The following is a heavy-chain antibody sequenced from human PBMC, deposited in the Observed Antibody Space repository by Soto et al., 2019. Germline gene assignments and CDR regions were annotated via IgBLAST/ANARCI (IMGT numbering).Heavy chain of an antibody. J-gene: IGHJ5*02. D-gene: IGHD3-10*01. CDR2: IYHSGST. CDR3: AREKTGLSPGHFDP. V-gene: IGHV4-30-2*01. CDR1: GGSISSGGYS. Sequence: SETLSLTCAVSGGSISSGGYSWSWIRQPPGKGLEWIGYIYHSGSTYYNPSLKSRVTISVDRSKNQFSLKLSSVTAADTAVYYCAREKTGLSPGHFDPWGQGTQVTVSS.